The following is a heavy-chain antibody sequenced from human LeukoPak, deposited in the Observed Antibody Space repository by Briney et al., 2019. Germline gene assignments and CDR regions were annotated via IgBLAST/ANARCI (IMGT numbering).Heavy chain of an antibody. D-gene: IGHD3-16*01. Sequence: PSETLSLTCTVSGGSITGYYWSWIRQPPGKGLEWIGYIYSSGSTDYNPSLKSRVTISRDTSTNQFSLRMSSVTATDTAVYYCARGGRVSSYVDVWGKGTRVTVSS. V-gene: IGHV4-59*08. CDR1: GGSITGYY. J-gene: IGHJ6*04. CDR2: IYSSGST. CDR3: ARGGRVSSYVDV.